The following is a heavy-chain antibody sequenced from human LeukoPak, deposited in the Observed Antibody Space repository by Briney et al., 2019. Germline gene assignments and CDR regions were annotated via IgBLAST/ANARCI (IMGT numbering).Heavy chain of an antibody. CDR1: GFTFGDYT. V-gene: IGHV3-49*03. CDR2: IRSKAFGGTT. J-gene: IGHJ4*02. D-gene: IGHD3-16*01. CDR3: AGTLRRVGGAAIDY. Sequence: GGSLRLSCTASGFTFGDYTMSWFRQAPGKGLEWVGFIRSKAFGGTTQYAASVKGRFTISRDDSHTIACLQMNSLKTEDTAVYYCAGTLRRVGGAAIDYWGQGTLVTVSS.